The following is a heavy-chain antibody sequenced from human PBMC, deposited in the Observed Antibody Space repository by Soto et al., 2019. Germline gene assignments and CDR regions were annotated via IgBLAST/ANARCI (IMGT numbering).Heavy chain of an antibody. V-gene: IGHV1-24*01. D-gene: IGHD2-21*02. CDR2: FDPEDGET. Sequence: ASVKVSCKVSGYTLTELSMHWVRQAPGKGLEWMGGFDPEDGETIYAQKFQGRVTMTEDTSTDTAYMELSSLRSEDTAVYYCAALAYCGGDCYPFDYCGQATLVTASS. CDR3: AALAYCGGDCYPFDY. CDR1: GYTLTELS. J-gene: IGHJ4*02.